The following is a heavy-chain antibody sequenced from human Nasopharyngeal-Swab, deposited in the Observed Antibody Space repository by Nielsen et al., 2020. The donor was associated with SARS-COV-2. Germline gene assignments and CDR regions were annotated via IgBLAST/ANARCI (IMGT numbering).Heavy chain of an antibody. D-gene: IGHD6-13*01. CDR3: ARLRKWGSSSWSLLDY. V-gene: IGHV5-51*01. Sequence: GESLKISCKGSGYSFTSYWIGWVRQMPGKGLEWMGIIYPGDSDTRYSPSFQGQVTISADKSISTAYLQWSSLKASDTATYYCARLRKWGSSSWSLLDYWGQGTLVTVSS. J-gene: IGHJ4*02. CDR2: IYPGDSDT. CDR1: GYSFTSYW.